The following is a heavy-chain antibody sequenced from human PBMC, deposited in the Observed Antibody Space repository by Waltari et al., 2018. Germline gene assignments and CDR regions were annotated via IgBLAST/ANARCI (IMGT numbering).Heavy chain of an antibody. Sequence: QVQLQQWGAGLLKPSETLSLTCAVYGGSFSGYYWSWIRQPPGKGLEWIGEISHSGSTNNNPSLKSRVTISVDTSKNQFSLKLSSVTAADTAVYYCARHRPPPGGYDSSFFDYWGQGTLVTVSS. V-gene: IGHV4-34*01. CDR2: ISHSGST. CDR3: ARHRPPPGGYDSSFFDY. D-gene: IGHD5-12*01. J-gene: IGHJ4*02. CDR1: GGSFSGYY.